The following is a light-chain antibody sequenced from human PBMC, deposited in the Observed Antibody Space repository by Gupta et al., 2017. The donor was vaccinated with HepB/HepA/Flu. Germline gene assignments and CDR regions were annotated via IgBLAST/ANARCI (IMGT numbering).Light chain of an antibody. CDR3: RPGSLWPPGT. CDR1: QSLVYSDGGTY. V-gene: IGKV2-30*01. J-gene: IGKJ2*02. CDR2: KVS. Sequence: DVVLMQSPPSLPVTLGQPASISCKSSQSLVYSDGGTYLNWFQQRPGQPPRRLISKVSNRDAGVPDRFSGSGSGTSFTLEISRRESEDVGVYYCRPGSLWPPGTFGQGTKLDI.